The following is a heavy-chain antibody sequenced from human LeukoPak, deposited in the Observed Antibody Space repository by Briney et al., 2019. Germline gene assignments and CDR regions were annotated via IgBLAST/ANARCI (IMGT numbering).Heavy chain of an antibody. CDR3: ARGRPPHDYGTLFDY. CDR1: GGSVSSGSYY. D-gene: IGHD4-17*01. J-gene: IGHJ4*02. CDR2: TYYSGST. V-gene: IGHV4-61*01. Sequence: PSETLSLTCTVSGGSVSSGSYYWSWIRQPPGKGLEWIGYTYYSGSTNYNPSLKSRVTISVDTSKKQFSLKLSSVTAADTAVYYCARGRPPHDYGTLFDYWGQGTLVTVSS.